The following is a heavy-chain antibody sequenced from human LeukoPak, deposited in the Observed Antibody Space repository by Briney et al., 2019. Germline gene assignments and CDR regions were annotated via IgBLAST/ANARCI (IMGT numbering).Heavy chain of an antibody. CDR2: IYHSGST. V-gene: IGHV4-38-2*01. CDR1: GYSISSGYY. J-gene: IGHJ3*02. Sequence: SETLSLTCAVSGYSISSGYYWGWIRQPPGKGLEWIGSIYHSGSTYYNPSLKSRVTISVVTSKNQFSLKLSSVTAADTAVYYCARGTVSGWFFDAFDIWGQGTMVTVSS. CDR3: ARGTVSGWFFDAFDI. D-gene: IGHD6-19*01.